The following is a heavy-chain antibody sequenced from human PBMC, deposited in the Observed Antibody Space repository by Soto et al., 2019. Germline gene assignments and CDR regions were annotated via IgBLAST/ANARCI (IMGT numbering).Heavy chain of an antibody. D-gene: IGHD4-17*01. CDR3: ARGIHDYGDPFDY. CDR1: GGSISSGGYY. V-gene: IGHV4-31*03. J-gene: IGHJ4*02. CDR2: IYYSGST. Sequence: PSETLSLTCTVSGGSISSGGYYWSWIRQHPGKGLEWIGYIYYSGSTYYNPSLKSRVTISVDTSKNQFSLKLSSVTAADTAVYYCARGIHDYGDPFDYWGQGTLVTVSS.